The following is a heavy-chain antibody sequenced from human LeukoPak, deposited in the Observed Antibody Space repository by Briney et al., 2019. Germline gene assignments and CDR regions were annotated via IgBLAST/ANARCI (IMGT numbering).Heavy chain of an antibody. CDR3: ARVYVWGSYRYPHFDY. J-gene: IGHJ4*02. V-gene: IGHV4-39*07. Sequence: SETLSLTCTVSGGSISSSSYYWGWIRQPPGKGLEWIGSIYYSGSTYYNPSLKSRVTISVDTSKNQFSLKLSSVTAADTAVYYCARVYVWGSYRYPHFDYWGQGTLVTVSS. CDR1: GGSISSSSYY. D-gene: IGHD3-16*02. CDR2: IYYSGST.